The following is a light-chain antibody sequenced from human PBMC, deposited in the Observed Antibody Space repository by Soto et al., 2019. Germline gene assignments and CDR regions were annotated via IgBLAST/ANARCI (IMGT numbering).Light chain of an antibody. CDR1: QSVGNN. CDR2: ATS. CDR3: QQYGDWPLT. J-gene: IGKJ4*01. Sequence: EIVLTQSPATLSVSPGERATLSCRASQSVGNNFAWYQQKPGQAPRLLIFATSTRATGVPARFSGSGSGPEFTLTISSLQSEDFAVYYCQQYGDWPLTVGGGAKVEIE. V-gene: IGKV3-15*01.